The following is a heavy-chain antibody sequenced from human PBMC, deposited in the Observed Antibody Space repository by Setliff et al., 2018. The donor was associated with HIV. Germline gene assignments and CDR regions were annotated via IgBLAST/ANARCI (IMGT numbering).Heavy chain of an antibody. J-gene: IGHJ4*02. CDR2: IFYSGSA. CDR1: GGSISSSSYY. Sequence: NPSETLSLTCTVSGGSISSSSYYWGWIRQPPGKGREWIGSIFYSGSANYNPSLRSPVAISVDTSKNQFSLKLTSVTAADTAVYYCARFDVTPMTTRDYWGQGTQVTVSS. D-gene: IGHD4-17*01. V-gene: IGHV4-39*01. CDR3: ARFDVTPMTTRDY.